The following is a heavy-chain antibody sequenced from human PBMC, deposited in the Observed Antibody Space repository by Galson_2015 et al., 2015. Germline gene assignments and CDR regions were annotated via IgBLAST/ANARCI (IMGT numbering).Heavy chain of an antibody. Sequence: SLRLSCAASGFTFSSYSMNWVRQAPGKGLEWVSSISSSSSYIYYADSVKGRFTISRDNAKNSLYLQMNSLRAEDTAVYYCAEALDSYYYYGMDVWGQGTTVTVSS. J-gene: IGHJ6*02. V-gene: IGHV3-21*01. CDR2: ISSSSSYI. CDR1: GFTFSSYS. CDR3: AEALDSYYYYGMDV.